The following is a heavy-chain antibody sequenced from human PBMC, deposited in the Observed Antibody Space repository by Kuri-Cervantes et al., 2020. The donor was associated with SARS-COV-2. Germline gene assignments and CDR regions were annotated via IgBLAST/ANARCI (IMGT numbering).Heavy chain of an antibody. Sequence: ESLKISCAVYGGSFSGYYWSWIRQPPGKGLEWIGEINHSGSTNYNPSLKSRVTISVDTSKNQFSLKLSSVTAPDTAVYYCARDPNANHNNWFDPWGQGTLVTVSS. J-gene: IGHJ5*02. V-gene: IGHV4-34*01. D-gene: IGHD4/OR15-4a*01. CDR1: GGSFSGYY. CDR3: ARDPNANHNNWFDP. CDR2: INHSGST.